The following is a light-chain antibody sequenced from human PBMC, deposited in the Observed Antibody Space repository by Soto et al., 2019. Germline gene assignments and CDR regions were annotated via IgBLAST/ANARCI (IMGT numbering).Light chain of an antibody. Sequence: QSVLTQPASVSGSPGQSITISCTGTSSDIGAYNFVSLYQQHPGKAPKLMLYDVNIRPSGGSNRFSGSKSCNPASLTISGLQAEYEADYSCTSWTTSTTMIFGGGTKLTVL. CDR2: DVN. J-gene: IGLJ2*01. CDR3: TSWTTSTTMI. CDR1: SSDIGAYNF. V-gene: IGLV2-14*03.